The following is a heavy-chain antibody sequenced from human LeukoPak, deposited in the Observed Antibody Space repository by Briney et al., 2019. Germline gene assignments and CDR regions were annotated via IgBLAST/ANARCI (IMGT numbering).Heavy chain of an antibody. V-gene: IGHV4-39*07. CDR3: ARGDGYNVFDY. Sequence: SETLSLACTVSGGSISTSNYYWGWIRQPPGKGLEWIGEINHSGSTNYNPSLKSRVTISVDTSKNQFSLKLSSVTAADTAVYYCARGDGYNVFDYWGQGTLVTVSS. D-gene: IGHD5-24*01. CDR1: GGSISTSNYY. J-gene: IGHJ4*02. CDR2: INHSGST.